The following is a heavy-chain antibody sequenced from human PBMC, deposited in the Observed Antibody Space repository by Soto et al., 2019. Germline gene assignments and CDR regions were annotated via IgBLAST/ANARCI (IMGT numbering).Heavy chain of an antibody. D-gene: IGHD6-13*01. J-gene: IGHJ4*02. CDR1: GYTFTSYG. V-gene: IGHV1-18*01. Sequence: EASVKVSCMASGYTFTSYGWVRQALGQGLEWMGWISGSNGNTNYAQKLQGRVTMTTDTSTSTAYMELRSLRSDDTAVYYCARVRAAPGSYYFDYWGQGTLVTVSS. CDR3: ARVRAAPGSYYFDY. CDR2: ISGSNGNT.